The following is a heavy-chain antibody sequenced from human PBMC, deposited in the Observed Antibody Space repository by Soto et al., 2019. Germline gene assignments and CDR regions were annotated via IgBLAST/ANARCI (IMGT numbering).Heavy chain of an antibody. J-gene: IGHJ4*02. CDR3: ARVTGNYYDSSGYYYYFDY. CDR1: GGSISSSNW. Sequence: QVQLQESGPGLVKPSGTLSLTCAVSGGSISSSNWWSWVRQPPGKGLEWIGEIYHSGSTNYNPSRKSRGTIAVDKSKNQFSLKLSSVTAADTAVYYCARVTGNYYDSSGYYYYFDYWGQGTLVTVSS. V-gene: IGHV4-4*02. CDR2: IYHSGST. D-gene: IGHD3-22*01.